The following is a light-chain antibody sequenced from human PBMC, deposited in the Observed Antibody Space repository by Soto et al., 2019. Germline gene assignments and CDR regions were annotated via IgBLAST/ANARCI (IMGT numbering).Light chain of an antibody. CDR1: QSVNTNY. Sequence: EIVLTQSPGTLSFSPGERATLSCRASQSVNTNYLAWYQQKSGQAPRLLIYGASIRATGIPDRFSGSGSGTDFTLTISRLEPEDFAAYFCQQYGTSPITFGQGTRLEIK. J-gene: IGKJ5*01. CDR3: QQYGTSPIT. CDR2: GAS. V-gene: IGKV3-20*01.